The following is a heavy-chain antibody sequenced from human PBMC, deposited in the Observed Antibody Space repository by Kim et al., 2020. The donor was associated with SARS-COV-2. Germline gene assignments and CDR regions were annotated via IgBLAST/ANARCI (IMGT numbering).Heavy chain of an antibody. J-gene: IGHJ4*02. CDR3: ARASHGMITFGGVIAAIDY. D-gene: IGHD3-16*02. Sequence: RFTISRDNSKNTLYLQMGSLRAEDMAVYYCARASHGMITFGGVIAAIDYWGQGTLVTVSS. V-gene: IGHV3-64*01.